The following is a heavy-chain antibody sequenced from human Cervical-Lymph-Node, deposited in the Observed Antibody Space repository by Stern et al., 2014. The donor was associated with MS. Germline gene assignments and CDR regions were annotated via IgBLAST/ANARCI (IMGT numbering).Heavy chain of an antibody. CDR2: ISWNSGSI. J-gene: IGHJ4*02. D-gene: IGHD6-6*01. CDR1: GFTFDDYA. Sequence: EVQLVQSGGGLVQPGTSLRLSCAASGFTFDDYAMHWVRQVPGKGLEWVSSISWNSGSIDYADSVKGRLTISRDNAKNSLYLQMNSLRAEDTALYYCAKDIGAVAGYSSSASDYWGQGTLVT. V-gene: IGHV3-9*01. CDR3: AKDIGAVAGYSSSASDY.